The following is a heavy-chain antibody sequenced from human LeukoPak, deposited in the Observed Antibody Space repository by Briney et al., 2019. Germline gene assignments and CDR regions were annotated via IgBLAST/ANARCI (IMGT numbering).Heavy chain of an antibody. Sequence: ASVKVSCKASGYTFTGYYMHWVRQAPGQGLEWMGWINPNSGGTNYAQKFQGRVTMTRDTSISTAYVELSRLRSDDTAVYYCARSRAVAGHYYYMDVWGKGTTVTVSS. V-gene: IGHV1-2*02. CDR2: INPNSGGT. CDR3: ARSRAVAGHYYYMDV. CDR1: GYTFTGYY. J-gene: IGHJ6*03. D-gene: IGHD6-19*01.